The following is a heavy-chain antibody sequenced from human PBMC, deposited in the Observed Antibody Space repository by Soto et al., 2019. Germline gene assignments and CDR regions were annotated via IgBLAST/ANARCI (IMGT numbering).Heavy chain of an antibody. CDR2: MYHGGTT. CDR3: AIRGVRAAGPNWVDP. J-gene: IGHJ5*02. CDR1: GGSISSVSYY. Sequence: SETLSHTCSVSGGSISSVSYYWVWIRQTPGRGLEWIASMYHGGTTYSNPSLKSRVTISVDTSKNQFSLRLTSVTAADTAVYECAIRGVRAAGPNWVDPWGQGTLVS. V-gene: IGHV4-39*01. D-gene: IGHD6-13*01.